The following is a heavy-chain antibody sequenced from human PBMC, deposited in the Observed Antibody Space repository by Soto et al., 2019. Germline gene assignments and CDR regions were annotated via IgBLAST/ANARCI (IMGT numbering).Heavy chain of an antibody. CDR2: ISGGGCSS. J-gene: IGHJ4*02. CDR3: ADNCAADCCSDFTF. D-gene: IGHD2-21*02. V-gene: IGHV3-23*01. CDR1: GFSFSNYA. Sequence: EVQLLESGGGLVQPWGSLRLSCAASGFSFSNYAMSWVRQAPGKGLGWVSGISGGGCSSYYADSVKGRFTISRDNSKNALYLQMDSPGVDDRAVYYCADNCAADCCSDFTFWGVATAVTVSS.